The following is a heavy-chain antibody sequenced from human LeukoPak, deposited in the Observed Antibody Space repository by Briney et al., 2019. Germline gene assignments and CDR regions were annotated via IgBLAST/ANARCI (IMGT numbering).Heavy chain of an antibody. Sequence: ASVKVSCKASGYTFTSYYMHWVRQAPGQGLEWMGIINPSGGSTSYAQKFQGRVTMTRDMSTSTVYMELSSLRSEDTAVYYCVGRRITIFGVTSYYMDVWGKGTTVTVSS. V-gene: IGHV1-46*01. D-gene: IGHD3-3*01. CDR1: GYTFTSYY. J-gene: IGHJ6*03. CDR3: VGRRITIFGVTSYYMDV. CDR2: INPSGGST.